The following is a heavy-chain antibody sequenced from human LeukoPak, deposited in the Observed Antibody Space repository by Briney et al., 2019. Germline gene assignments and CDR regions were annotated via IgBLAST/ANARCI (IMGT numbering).Heavy chain of an antibody. V-gene: IGHV4-61*01. D-gene: IGHD1-1*01. CDR1: GGSVSSGSNY. CDR3: AREIGTEVV. Sequence: SETLSLTCTVSGGSVSSGSNYWSWIRQPPGKRLEWIGYIYYSGSTNYNPSLNSRVTISVDTSKNQFSLKLRSVTAADTAVYYCAREIGTEVVWGQGTTVTVSS. J-gene: IGHJ6*02. CDR2: IYYSGST.